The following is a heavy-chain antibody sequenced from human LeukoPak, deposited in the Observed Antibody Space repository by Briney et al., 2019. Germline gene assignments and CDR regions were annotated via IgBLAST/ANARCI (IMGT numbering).Heavy chain of an antibody. V-gene: IGHV1-2*02. CDR3: ARVRISYCDSSGPRDY. J-gene: IGHJ4*02. CDR1: GYTFTGYY. Sequence: ASVKVSCKASGYTFTGYYMHWVRQAPGQGLEWMGWINPSSGGTNYAQKFQGRVTMTRDTSISTAYMELSRLRSDDTAVYYRARVRISYCDSSGPRDYWGQGTLVTVSS. D-gene: IGHD3-22*01. CDR2: INPSSGGT.